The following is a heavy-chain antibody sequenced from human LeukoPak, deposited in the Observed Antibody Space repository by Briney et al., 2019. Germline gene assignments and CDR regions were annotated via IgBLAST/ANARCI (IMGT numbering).Heavy chain of an antibody. CDR3: ARDLGGAFDY. CDR2: IYSGGST. D-gene: IGHD3-16*01. V-gene: IGHV3-53*01. J-gene: IGHJ4*02. Sequence: PGGSLRLFCGASGVTVSSNYMSWVRQAPGKGLEWVSVIYSGGSTSYADSVKGRFTISRDNSKNTLYLQMNGLRAEDTAVYYCARDLGGAFDYWGQGTLVTVSS. CDR1: GVTVSSNY.